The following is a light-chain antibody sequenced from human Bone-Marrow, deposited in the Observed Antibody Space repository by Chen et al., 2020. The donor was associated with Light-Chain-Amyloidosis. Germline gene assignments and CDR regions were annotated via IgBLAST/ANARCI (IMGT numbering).Light chain of an antibody. CDR1: SGSIATNS. CDR2: EDD. CDR3: QSYQGSSQGV. J-gene: IGLJ3*02. V-gene: IGLV6-57*01. Sequence: FMLTQPHSVSESPGTTVLISCTRSSGSIATNSVQWYQQRPGSSPTTVIYEDDQRPSGVPDRFSGSIDRSSNSASRTSSGLKTEDEADYYCQSYQGSSQGVFGGGTKLTVL.